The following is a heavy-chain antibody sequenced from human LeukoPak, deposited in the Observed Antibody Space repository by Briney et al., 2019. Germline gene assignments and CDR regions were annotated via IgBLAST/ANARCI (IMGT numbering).Heavy chain of an antibody. CDR3: ASHPLPPEAAAGTAY. V-gene: IGHV3-23*01. D-gene: IGHD6-13*01. CDR2: ISGSGGST. J-gene: IGHJ4*02. CDR1: GFTFSSYA. Sequence: PGGSLRLSCAASGFTFSSYAMSWVRQAPGKGLEWVSAISGSGGSTYYADSVKGRFTISRDNAKNSLYLQMNSLRAEDTAVYYCASHPLPPEAAAGTAYWGQGTLVTVSS.